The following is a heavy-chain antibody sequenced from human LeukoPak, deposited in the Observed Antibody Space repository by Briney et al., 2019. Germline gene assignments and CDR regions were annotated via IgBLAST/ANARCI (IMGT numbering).Heavy chain of an antibody. CDR2: IYTSGST. D-gene: IGHD3-16*01. Sequence: SETLSLTCTVSGGSISSGSYYWSWIRQPAGKGLEWIGRIYTSGSTNYNPSLKSRVTISVDTSKNQFSLKLSSVTAADTAVYYCARGYYDYVWGSYGSLYFDYWGQGTLVTVSS. J-gene: IGHJ4*02. CDR1: GGSISSGSYY. CDR3: ARGYYDYVWGSYGSLYFDY. V-gene: IGHV4-61*02.